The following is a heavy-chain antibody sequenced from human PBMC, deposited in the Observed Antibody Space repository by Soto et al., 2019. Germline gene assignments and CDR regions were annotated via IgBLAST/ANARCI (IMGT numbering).Heavy chain of an antibody. V-gene: IGHV5-51*01. D-gene: IGHD6-6*01. CDR2: IYPGDSDT. CDR1: GYSFTGYW. CDR3: ARRTYIAAPGYYYYGMDV. Sequence: PGESLKISCKGSGYSFTGYWIGWVGQMPGKGLEWMGIIYPGDSDTRYSPSFQGQVTISADKSISTAYLQWSSLKASDTAMYYCARRTYIAAPGYYYYGMDVWGQGTTVTVSS. J-gene: IGHJ6*02.